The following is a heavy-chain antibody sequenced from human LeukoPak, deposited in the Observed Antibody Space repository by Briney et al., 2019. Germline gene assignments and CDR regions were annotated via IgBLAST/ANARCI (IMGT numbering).Heavy chain of an antibody. Sequence: GESLKISCKGSGYSFTSYWIGWARQMPGKGLEWMGIINPGDSDTRYSPSFQGQVNISADKSISTAYLQWSSLKASDTAMYYCAKLSSGSSLDYWGQGTLVTVSS. D-gene: IGHD1-26*01. CDR3: AKLSSGSSLDY. V-gene: IGHV5-51*01. CDR1: GYSFTSYW. J-gene: IGHJ4*02. CDR2: INPGDSDT.